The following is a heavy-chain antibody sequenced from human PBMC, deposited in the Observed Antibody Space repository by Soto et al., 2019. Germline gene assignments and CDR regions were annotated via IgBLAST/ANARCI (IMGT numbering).Heavy chain of an antibody. Sequence: GGSLRLSCAASGFTFSGSAMHWVRQASGKGLEWVGRIRSKANSYATAYAASVKGRFTISRDDSKNTAYLQMNSLKTEDTAVYYCTRHQGWRRSHYYGMDVWGQGTTVTVSS. CDR3: TRHQGWRRSHYYGMDV. CDR2: IRSKANSYAT. CDR1: GFTFSGSA. J-gene: IGHJ6*02. V-gene: IGHV3-73*01.